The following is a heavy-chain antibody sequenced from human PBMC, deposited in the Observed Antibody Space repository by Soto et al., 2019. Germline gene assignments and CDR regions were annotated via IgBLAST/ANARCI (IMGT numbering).Heavy chain of an antibody. V-gene: IGHV4-59*01. J-gene: IGHJ4*02. Sequence: SETLFLTCTVSGAFISSYYCSLIRQPPGKGLEWIGYIYYSGSTNYNPSLKSRVTMSGDTSKNQFSLELNSVTAADTAFYYCARGLFSNSWTPYFWGQGTLVTVSS. CDR2: IYYSGST. CDR3: ARGLFSNSWTPYF. D-gene: IGHD6-13*01. CDR1: GAFISSYY.